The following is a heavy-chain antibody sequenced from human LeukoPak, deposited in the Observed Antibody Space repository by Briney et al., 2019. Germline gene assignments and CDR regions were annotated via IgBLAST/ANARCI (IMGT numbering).Heavy chain of an antibody. CDR3: AKGPLYYYGDNAWFGP. Sequence: PGGSLRLSCAASGFTFSNYVMSWVRQAPGKGLEWVSSIGGSGASTYYADSVKGRFTISRDNSKNMLFLQMNSLRAEDTAVYYCAKGPLYYYGDNAWFGPWGQGTLVTVSS. CDR1: GFTFSNYV. D-gene: IGHD4-17*01. J-gene: IGHJ5*02. V-gene: IGHV3-23*01. CDR2: IGGSGAST.